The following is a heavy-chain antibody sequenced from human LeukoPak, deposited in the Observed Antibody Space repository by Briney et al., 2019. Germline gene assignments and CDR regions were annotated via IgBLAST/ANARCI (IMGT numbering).Heavy chain of an antibody. J-gene: IGHJ4*02. CDR1: GFTFSSYS. CDR3: ARDPGIPAAGTVGYFDY. CDR2: IKQDGSEK. Sequence: GGSLRLSCAASGFTFSSYSMNWVRQAPGKGLEWVANIKQDGSEKYYVDSVKGRFTISRDNAKNSLYLQMNSLRAEDTAVYYCARDPGIPAAGTVGYFDYWGQGTLVTVSS. D-gene: IGHD6-13*01. V-gene: IGHV3-7*01.